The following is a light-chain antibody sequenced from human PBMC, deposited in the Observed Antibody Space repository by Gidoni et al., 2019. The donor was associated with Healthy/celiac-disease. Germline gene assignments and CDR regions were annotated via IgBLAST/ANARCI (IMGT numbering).Light chain of an antibody. CDR2: NDS. CDR1: ALPKQY. J-gene: IGLJ1*01. V-gene: IGLV3-25*03. Sequence: SYDLTQLSSVSASPKQTARITCSGDALPKQYAYWYQQKSGQAPVLVIYNDSERPSGIPERFSGSSSGTTVTLTISGVQAEDEADYYCQSADSSGTYYVFGTGTKITVL. CDR3: QSADSSGTYYV.